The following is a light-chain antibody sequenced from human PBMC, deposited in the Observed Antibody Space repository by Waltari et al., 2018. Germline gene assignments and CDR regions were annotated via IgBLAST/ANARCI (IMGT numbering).Light chain of an antibody. CDR1: QKITSGY. V-gene: IGKV3-20*01. CDR2: TAS. J-gene: IGKJ1*01. CDR3: QQYGSSPRA. Sequence: EIVLTQSPDTLSLSPGERATLSCRASQKITSGYLAWYQQKPGQTPRLLIYTASSRATGTPDRFTGIGSGTVFTLTISLLEPEDFAVYYCQQYGSSPRAFGQGTKVEIK.